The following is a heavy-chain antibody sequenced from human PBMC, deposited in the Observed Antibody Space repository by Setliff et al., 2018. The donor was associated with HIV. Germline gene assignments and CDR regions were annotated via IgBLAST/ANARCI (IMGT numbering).Heavy chain of an antibody. Sequence: ASVKVSCKASGYTFTDYPMHWVRQAPGQGLEWMGWINPNSGGTNYAQKFQGRVTMTRDTSISTAYMELSRLRSDDTAVYYCARDFFGQRVGATLGYWGQGTLVTVSS. CDR1: GYTFTDYP. CDR3: ARDFFGQRVGATLGY. D-gene: IGHD1-26*01. CDR2: INPNSGGT. V-gene: IGHV1-2*02. J-gene: IGHJ4*02.